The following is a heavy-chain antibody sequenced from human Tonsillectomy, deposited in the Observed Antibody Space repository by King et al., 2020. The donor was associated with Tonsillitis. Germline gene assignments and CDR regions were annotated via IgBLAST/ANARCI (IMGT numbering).Heavy chain of an antibody. CDR3: ASGYVFWSGYWPGSDYYYGMDV. V-gene: IGHV3-48*04. D-gene: IGHD3-3*01. CDR2: ISSSSSTI. Sequence: VQLVESGGGLVQPGGSLRLSCAASGFTFSSYSMNWVRQAPGKGLEWVSYISSSSSTIYYADSVKGRFTISRDNAKNSLYLQMNSLRAEDTAVYYCASGYVFWSGYWPGSDYYYGMDVWGQGTTVTVSS. CDR1: GFTFSSYS. J-gene: IGHJ6*02.